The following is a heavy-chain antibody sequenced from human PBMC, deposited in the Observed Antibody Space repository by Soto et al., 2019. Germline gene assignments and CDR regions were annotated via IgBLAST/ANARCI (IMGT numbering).Heavy chain of an antibody. J-gene: IGHJ6*02. CDR2: ISGSGGST. V-gene: IGHV3-23*01. Sequence: GGSLRLSCAASGFTFSSYAMSWVRQAPGKGLEWVSAISGSGGSTYYADSVKGRFTISRDNSKNTLYLQMNSLRAEDTAVYYCAKDLVSDRLMVVVPAAMDYGMDVWGQGTTVTVSS. CDR3: AKDLVSDRLMVVVPAAMDYGMDV. D-gene: IGHD2-2*01. CDR1: GFTFSSYA.